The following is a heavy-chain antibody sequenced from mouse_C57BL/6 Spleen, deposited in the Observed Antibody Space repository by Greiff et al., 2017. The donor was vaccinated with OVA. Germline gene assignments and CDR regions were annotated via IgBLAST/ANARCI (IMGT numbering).Heavy chain of an antibody. CDR2: LHPSDSDT. D-gene: IGHD3-2*02. V-gene: IGHV1-74*01. Sequence: QVQLQQSGAELVKPGASVKVSCKASGYTFTSYWMHWVKQRTGQGLEWIGRLHPSDSDTNYNQKFKGKATLTVDKSSSTAYMQLSSLTSEDSAVYYCAIEEEQLRLLPWFAYWGQGTLVTVSA. J-gene: IGHJ3*01. CDR1: GYTFTSYW. CDR3: AIEEEQLRLLPWFAY.